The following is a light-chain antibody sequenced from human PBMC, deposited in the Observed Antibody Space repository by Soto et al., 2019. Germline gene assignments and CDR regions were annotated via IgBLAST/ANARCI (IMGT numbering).Light chain of an antibody. CDR3: QQRSNWPPT. CDR1: QSVSSY. CDR2: DAS. V-gene: IGKV3-11*01. J-gene: IGKJ4*01. Sequence: EIVLTQSPATLSLSPGERATLSCRASQSVSSYLAWYQQRPGQAPRLLIYDASKRATGIPAKFSGSGSGTDFTLTISTLEPEDFAVYYCQQRSNWPPTFGGGTKVDIK.